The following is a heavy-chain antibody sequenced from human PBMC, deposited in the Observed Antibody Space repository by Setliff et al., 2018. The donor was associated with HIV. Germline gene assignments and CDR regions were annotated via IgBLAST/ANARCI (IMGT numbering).Heavy chain of an antibody. CDR3: AKAKTTFGAVITSGWFDP. J-gene: IGHJ5*02. Sequence: PGGSLRLSCAATGFTFDSYVLHWVRQAPGKGLEWVAVMSIHGNVIIYADSVEGRFTISRDNSRNTVYLQMHNLRVEDTAIFYCAKAKTTFGAVITSGWFDPWGQGTLVTVSS. V-gene: IGHV3-30*18. D-gene: IGHD3-3*01. CDR1: GFTFDSYV. CDR2: MSIHGNVI.